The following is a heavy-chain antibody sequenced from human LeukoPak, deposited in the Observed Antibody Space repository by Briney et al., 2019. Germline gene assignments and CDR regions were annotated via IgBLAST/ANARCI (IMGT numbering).Heavy chain of an antibody. CDR2: ISAYNGNT. Sequence: EASVKVSCKASGYTFTSYDINWVRQATGQGLEWMGWISAYNGNTNYAQKLQGRVTMTTDTSTSTAYMELRSLRSDDTAVYYCASHSHSSGWYPVGDYWGQGTLVTVPS. V-gene: IGHV1-18*01. J-gene: IGHJ4*02. CDR1: GYTFTSYD. CDR3: ASHSHSSGWYPVGDY. D-gene: IGHD6-19*01.